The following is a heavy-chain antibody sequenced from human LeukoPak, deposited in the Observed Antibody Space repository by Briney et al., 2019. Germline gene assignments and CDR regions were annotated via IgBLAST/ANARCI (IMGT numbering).Heavy chain of an antibody. J-gene: IGHJ4*02. CDR3: AREITGRFDY. V-gene: IGHV1-18*04. CDR1: GYTFTGYY. Sequence: VSVKVSCKASGYTFTGYYMHWVRQAPGQGLEWMGWISAYNGNTNYAQNLQGRVTMTTDTSTTTAYMELRSLRSDDTAVYYCAREITGRFDYWGQGTLVTVSS. CDR2: ISAYNGNT. D-gene: IGHD1-14*01.